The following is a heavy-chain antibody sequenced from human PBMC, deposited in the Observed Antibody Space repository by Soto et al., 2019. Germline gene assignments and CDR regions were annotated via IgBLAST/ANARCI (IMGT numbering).Heavy chain of an antibody. Sequence: PSETLSLTCAVYGGSFSGYYWSWIRQPPGKGLEWIGEINHSGSTNYNPSLKSRVTISVDTSKNQFSLKLSSVTAADTAVYYCARWPSSYCSGGSCYSGGFGYWGQGTLVTVSS. D-gene: IGHD2-15*01. V-gene: IGHV4-34*01. CDR3: ARWPSSYCSGGSCYSGGFGY. CDR2: INHSGST. J-gene: IGHJ4*02. CDR1: GGSFSGYY.